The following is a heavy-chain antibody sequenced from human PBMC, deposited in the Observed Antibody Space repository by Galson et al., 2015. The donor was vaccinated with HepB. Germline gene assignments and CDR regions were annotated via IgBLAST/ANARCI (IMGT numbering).Heavy chain of an antibody. V-gene: IGHV1-18*01. J-gene: IGHJ4*02. D-gene: IGHD4-17*01. CDR2: ISSYNGNT. CDR3: ARDTSYGDTSLCY. Sequence: VKVSCKAFGYNFPNYGISWVRQAPGQGLEWMGWISSYNGNTKYAEKLQGRVTMTTDASTSTVYMDLRSLRSDDTAVYYCARDTSYGDTSLCYWGQGTLVTVSS. CDR1: GYNFPNYG.